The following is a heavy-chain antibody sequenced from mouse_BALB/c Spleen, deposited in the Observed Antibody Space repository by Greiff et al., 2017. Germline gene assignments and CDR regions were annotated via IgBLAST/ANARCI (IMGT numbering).Heavy chain of an antibody. CDR2: ISSGSSTI. J-gene: IGHJ4*01. D-gene: IGHD2-1*01. CDR3: ARQDYGNYLYYYAMDY. V-gene: IGHV5-17*02. CDR1: GFTFSSFG. Sequence: EVKLVESGGGLVQPGGSRKLSCAASGFTFSSFGMHWVRQAPEKGLEWVAYISSGSSTIYYADTVKGRFTISRDNPKNTLFLQMTSLRSEDTAMYYCARQDYGNYLYYYAMDYWGQGTSVTVSS.